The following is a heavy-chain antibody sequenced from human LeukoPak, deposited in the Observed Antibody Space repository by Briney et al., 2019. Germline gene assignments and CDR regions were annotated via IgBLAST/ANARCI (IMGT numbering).Heavy chain of an antibody. J-gene: IGHJ3*01. CDR1: GFTFSSYA. CDR3: AKDRTSGSYPYDAFDV. Sequence: PGGSLRLSCAASGFTFSSYAMSWVRQAPGKGLEWASLISGSGGSRYYADPVMGRFTISRDNSKNTLYLQMNSLRAEDTAVYYCAKDRTSGSYPYDAFDVWGQGTVVTVYS. CDR2: ISGSGGSR. D-gene: IGHD1-26*01. V-gene: IGHV3-23*01.